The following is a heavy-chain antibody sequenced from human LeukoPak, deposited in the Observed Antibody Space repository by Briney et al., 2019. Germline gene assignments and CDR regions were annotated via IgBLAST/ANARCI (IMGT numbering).Heavy chain of an antibody. CDR2: IYTSGST. V-gene: IGHV4-61*02. J-gene: IGHJ4*02. D-gene: IGHD7-27*01. CDR3: ARVRELGSIDY. Sequence: SQTLSLTCTVSGGSISSGSYYWSWIRQPAGKGLGWIGRIYTSGSTNYNPSLKSRVTISVDTSKNQFSLKLSSVTAADTAVYYCARVRELGSIDYWGQGTLVTVSS. CDR1: GGSISSGSYY.